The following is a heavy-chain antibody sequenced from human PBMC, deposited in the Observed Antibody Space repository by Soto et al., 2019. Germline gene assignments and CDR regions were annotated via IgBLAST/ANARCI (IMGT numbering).Heavy chain of an antibody. CDR3: ARSQGGSSSLDIYYYYYGMDV. D-gene: IGHD2-15*01. CDR2: IIPIFGTA. Sequence: QVQLVQSGAEVKKPGSSVKVSCKAPGGTFSSYAISWVRQAPGQGLEWMGGIIPIFGTAKYAQKFQGRVTITADESTSTGYMELSILRSEDTAVYYCARSQGGSSSLDIYYYYYGMDVWGQGTTVTVSS. J-gene: IGHJ6*02. CDR1: GGTFSSYA. V-gene: IGHV1-69*01.